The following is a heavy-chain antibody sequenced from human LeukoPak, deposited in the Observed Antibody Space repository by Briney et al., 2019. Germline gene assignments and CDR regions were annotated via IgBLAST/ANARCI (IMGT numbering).Heavy chain of an antibody. D-gene: IGHD1-26*01. CDR1: GGSISSGSYY. CDR3: AREGITVGAFDI. V-gene: IGHV4-61*02. Sequence: SSETLSLTCTVSGGSISSGSYYWSWIRQPAGKGLEWIGRIYTSGSTNYNPSLKSRVTISVDTSKNQFSLKLSSVTAADTAVYYCAREGITVGAFDIWGQGTMVTVSS. CDR2: IYTSGST. J-gene: IGHJ3*02.